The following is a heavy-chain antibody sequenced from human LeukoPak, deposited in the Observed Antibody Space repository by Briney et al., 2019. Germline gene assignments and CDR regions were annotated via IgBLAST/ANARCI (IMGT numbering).Heavy chain of an antibody. D-gene: IGHD3-22*01. CDR3: ARVSGRSYDSSGYPDFDY. J-gene: IGHJ4*02. CDR2: IYTSGST. CDR1: GGSISSYY. Sequence: SETLSLTCTVSGGSISSYYWSWIRQPAGKGLEWIGRIYTSGSTNYNPSLKSRVTMSVDTSKNQFSLKLSSVTAADTAVYYCARVSGRSYDSSGYPDFDYWGQGTLVTVSS. V-gene: IGHV4-4*07.